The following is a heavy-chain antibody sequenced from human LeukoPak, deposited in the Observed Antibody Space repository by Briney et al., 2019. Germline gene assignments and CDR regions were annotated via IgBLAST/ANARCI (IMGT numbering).Heavy chain of an antibody. V-gene: IGHV1-24*01. CDR3: ATENASGSYFDY. J-gene: IGHJ4*02. CDR1: GYTLTELS. D-gene: IGHD3-10*01. Sequence: GASVKVSCKVSGYTLTELSMHWVRQAPGKGLEWMGGFDPEDAETIYAQKFQGGVTMTEDTSTDTAYMELSSLRSEDTAVYYCATENASGSYFDYWGQGTPVTVTS. CDR2: FDPEDAET.